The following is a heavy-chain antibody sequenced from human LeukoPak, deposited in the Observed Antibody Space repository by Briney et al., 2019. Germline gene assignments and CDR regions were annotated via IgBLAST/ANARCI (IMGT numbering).Heavy chain of an antibody. J-gene: IGHJ4*02. D-gene: IGHD3-3*01. CDR3: ARGLRFLEWLLSV. CDR1: GYTFTGYY. CDR2: INPNSGGT. V-gene: IGHV1-2*06. Sequence: ASVKVSCKASGYTFTGYYMHWVRQAPGQGLEWMGRINPNSGGTNYAQKFQGRVTMTRDTSISTAYMELSRLRSDDTAVYYCARGLRFLEWLLSVWGQGTLVTVS.